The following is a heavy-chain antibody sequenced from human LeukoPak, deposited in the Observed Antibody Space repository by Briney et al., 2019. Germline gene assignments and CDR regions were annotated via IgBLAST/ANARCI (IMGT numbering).Heavy chain of an antibody. J-gene: IGHJ4*02. D-gene: IGHD4-17*01. V-gene: IGHV4-30-4*08. CDR2: IYYSGST. Sequence: SETLSLTCTVSGGSISSGDYYWSWIRQPPGKGLEWIGYIYYSGSTYYNPSPKSRVTISVDTSKNQFSLKLSSVTAADTAVYYCARVYYGDFKEYYFDYWGQGTLVTVSS. CDR3: ARVYYGDFKEYYFDY. CDR1: GGSISSGDYY.